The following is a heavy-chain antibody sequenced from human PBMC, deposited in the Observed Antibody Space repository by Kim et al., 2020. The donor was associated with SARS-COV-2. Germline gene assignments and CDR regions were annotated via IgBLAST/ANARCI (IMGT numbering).Heavy chain of an antibody. CDR1: GGSISSYY. V-gene: IGHV4-59*13. J-gene: IGHJ4*02. Sequence: SETLSLTCTVSGGSISSYYWSWIRQPPGKGLEWIGYIYYSGSTNYNPSLKSRVTISVDTSKNQFSLKLSSVTAADTAVYYCARAEGATIIDYWGQGTLVTVSS. CDR3: ARAEGATIIDY. CDR2: IYYSGST. D-gene: IGHD5-12*01.